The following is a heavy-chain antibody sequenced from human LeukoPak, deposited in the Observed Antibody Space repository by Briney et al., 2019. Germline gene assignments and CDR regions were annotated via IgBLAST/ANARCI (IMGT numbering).Heavy chain of an antibody. CDR3: ARELGYCSSTSCYKLFDP. Sequence: PSETLSLTCTVSGGSISSYYWSLIRQPAGKGLEWIGRIYTSGSTYYNPSLKSRVTISVDTSKNQFSLKLSSVTAADTAVYYCARELGYCSSTSCYKLFDPWGQGTLVTVSS. CDR2: IYTSGST. D-gene: IGHD2-2*02. CDR1: GGSISSYY. V-gene: IGHV4-4*07. J-gene: IGHJ5*02.